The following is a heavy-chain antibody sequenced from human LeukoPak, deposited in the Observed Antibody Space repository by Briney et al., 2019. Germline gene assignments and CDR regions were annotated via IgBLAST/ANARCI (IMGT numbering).Heavy chain of an antibody. J-gene: IGHJ3*02. CDR3: ARHGTTAAFDI. Sequence: SETLSLTCTVSGVSISSYYWSWIRQPPGKGLEWIGYIYYSGSTNYNPSLKSRVTISVDTSKNQFSLKLSSVTAADTAVYYCARHGTTAAFDIWGQGTMVTVSS. V-gene: IGHV4-59*08. CDR2: IYYSGST. D-gene: IGHD4-17*01. CDR1: GVSISSYY.